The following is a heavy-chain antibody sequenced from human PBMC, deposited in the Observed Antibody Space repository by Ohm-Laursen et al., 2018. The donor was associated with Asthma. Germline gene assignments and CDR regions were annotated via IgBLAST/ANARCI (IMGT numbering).Heavy chain of an antibody. CDR1: GFTFGSYG. V-gene: IGHV3-33*01. CDR2: IWYDGSNK. Sequence: SLRLSCTASGFTFGSYGMHWVCQAPGKGLEWVAVIWYDGSNKYYADSVKGRFTISRDNSKNTLYLQMNSLRAEDTAVYYCARAGVTFWRNVNWFDPWGQGTLVTVSS. CDR3: ARAGVTFWRNVNWFDP. D-gene: IGHD3-3*01. J-gene: IGHJ5*02.